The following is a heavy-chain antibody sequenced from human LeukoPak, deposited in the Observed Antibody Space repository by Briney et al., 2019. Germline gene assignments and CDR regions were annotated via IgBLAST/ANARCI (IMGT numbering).Heavy chain of an antibody. V-gene: IGHV3-21*01. Sequence: NPGGSLRLSCAASGFTFSSYSMNWVRQAPGKGLEWVSSISSSSSYIYYADSVKGRFTISRDNAKNSLYLQMNSLRAEDTAVYYCARDGFKYYYGSGRLHDRAYFDYWGQGTLVTVSS. D-gene: IGHD3-10*01. CDR1: GFTFSSYS. CDR2: ISSSSSYI. CDR3: ARDGFKYYYGSGRLHDRAYFDY. J-gene: IGHJ4*02.